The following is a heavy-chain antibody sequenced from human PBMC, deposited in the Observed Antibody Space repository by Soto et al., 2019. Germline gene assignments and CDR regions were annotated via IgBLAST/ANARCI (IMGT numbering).Heavy chain of an antibody. J-gene: IGHJ4*01. Sequence: LRLSCAASGFTFSYYGLSWVRQAPGKGLEWISYINSDSDTIYYADSVKGRFTISRENAKNSLYLQMSSLRDEDTAVYYCARSGYGPYYFDYWGHGTLVTVSS. CDR1: GFTFSYYG. V-gene: IGHV3-48*02. CDR2: INSDSDTI. CDR3: ARSGYGPYYFDY. D-gene: IGHD5-18*01.